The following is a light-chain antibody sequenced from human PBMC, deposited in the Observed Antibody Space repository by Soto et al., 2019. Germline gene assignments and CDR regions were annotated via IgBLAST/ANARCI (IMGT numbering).Light chain of an antibody. CDR1: RSNIGAGYD. CDR3: QSYDSTLSGVI. J-gene: IGLJ2*01. V-gene: IGLV1-40*01. CDR2: GNG. Sequence: QSVLTQPPSESGAPGQRVTISCTGSRSNIGAGYDVHWYQHLPGRAPRLLMSGNGDRPSGVPDRFSVSKSGPSASLAITGLQAEDEADYYCQSYDSTLSGVIFGGGTKLTVL.